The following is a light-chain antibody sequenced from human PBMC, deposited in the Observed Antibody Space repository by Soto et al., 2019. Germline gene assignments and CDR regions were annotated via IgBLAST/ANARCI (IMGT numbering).Light chain of an antibody. Sequence: EIVMTQSPATLSVSPGERATLSCRASQSVSSNLAWYQQKPGQAPRLLIYGASTRATGIPARFSGSGSGTEFTLPISSLQSEDFAVYYCQQYNNWPPWTFGQGTKVELQ. J-gene: IGKJ1*01. CDR1: QSVSSN. CDR3: QQYNNWPPWT. V-gene: IGKV3-15*01. CDR2: GAS.